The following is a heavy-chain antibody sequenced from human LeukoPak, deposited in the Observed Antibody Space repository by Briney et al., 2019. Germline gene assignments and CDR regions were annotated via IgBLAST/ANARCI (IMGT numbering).Heavy chain of an antibody. CDR3: ARGNPGVFASFAHYFDY. CDR1: GYTFTSYG. J-gene: IGHJ4*02. Sequence: GASVKVSCKASGYTFTSYGISWVRQAPGQGLEWMGWISAYNGNTNYAQKLQGRVTMTRDTSISTAYMELSRLRSDDTAVYYCARGNPGVFASFAHYFDYWGQGTLVTVSS. CDR2: ISAYNGNT. V-gene: IGHV1-18*01. D-gene: IGHD6-6*01.